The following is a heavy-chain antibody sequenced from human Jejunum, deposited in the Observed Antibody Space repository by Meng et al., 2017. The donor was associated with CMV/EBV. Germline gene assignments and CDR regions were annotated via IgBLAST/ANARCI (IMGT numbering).Heavy chain of an antibody. CDR2: IHDTGST. V-gene: IGHV4-30-4*08. CDR1: GGSIGSGDFY. CDR3: ARGSIFVSFDS. D-gene: IGHD3-3*01. Sequence: QLQLPGSGPGLVKPSPTLSLTCSVSGGSIGSGDFYWSWIRQPPGKGLEWIGYIHDTGSTYYNPSLKSRVDISLGTSRNHFSLTLSSVTAEDTAVYFCARGSIFVSFDSWGQGTLVTVSS. J-gene: IGHJ4*02.